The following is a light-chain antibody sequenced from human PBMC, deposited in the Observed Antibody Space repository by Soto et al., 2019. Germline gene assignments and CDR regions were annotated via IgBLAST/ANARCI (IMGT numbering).Light chain of an antibody. CDR1: QSLVHSDGIAY. V-gene: IGKV2-30*02. J-gene: IGKJ5*01. CDR2: KVS. Sequence: EVVMTQSPLSLPVPLGQPASISCRSNQSLVHSDGIAYFSWFQQRPGRSPRRLIYKVSNRDSGVTARFSGSVSGTDFALKISRGEAEDVGVYYCMQGPHWPITCGQGTRLELK. CDR3: MQGPHWPIT.